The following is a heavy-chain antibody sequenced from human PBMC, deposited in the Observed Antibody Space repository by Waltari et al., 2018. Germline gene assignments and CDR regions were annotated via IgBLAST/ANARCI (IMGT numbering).Heavy chain of an antibody. V-gene: IGHV3-48*03. CDR2: INSSGSTI. J-gene: IGHJ4*02. Sequence: EVQLVESGGGLVQPGGSLRLSCAASGFTFSSYEMNWVRQAPGKGLEWVSYINSSGSTIYYADSVKGRFTISRDNAKNSLYLQMNSLRAEDTAVYYCARSIAAAETSFDYWGQGTLVTVSS. D-gene: IGHD6-13*01. CDR3: ARSIAAAETSFDY. CDR1: GFTFSSYE.